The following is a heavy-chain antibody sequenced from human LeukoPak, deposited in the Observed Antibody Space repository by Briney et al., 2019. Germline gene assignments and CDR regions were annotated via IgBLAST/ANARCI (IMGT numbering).Heavy chain of an antibody. V-gene: IGHV3-74*01. Sequence: PGGSLRLSCAASGFTFSSYWMHWVRQAPGKGLVWVSRINSDGSSTSYADSVKGRFTISRDNAKNTMYLQMNSLRAEDTAVYYCAKGSDMIRGATHFDYWGQGTLVTVSS. J-gene: IGHJ4*02. D-gene: IGHD3-10*01. CDR3: AKGSDMIRGATHFDY. CDR2: INSDGSST. CDR1: GFTFSSYW.